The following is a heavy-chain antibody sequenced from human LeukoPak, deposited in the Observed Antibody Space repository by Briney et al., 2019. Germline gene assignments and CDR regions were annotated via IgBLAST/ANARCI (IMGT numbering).Heavy chain of an antibody. D-gene: IGHD3-22*01. CDR1: GASLTSYY. CDR3: ARDTRAYDSSGYSYFDY. Sequence: SETLSLTCTVSGASLTSYYWSWIRQSPGKGLEWIGYVYCSGSTNYNPSLKSRVTMSVDTSKHQFSLRLSSVTAADTAVYYCARDTRAYDSSGYSYFDYWGRGTLVSVSS. CDR2: VYCSGST. V-gene: IGHV4-59*01. J-gene: IGHJ4*02.